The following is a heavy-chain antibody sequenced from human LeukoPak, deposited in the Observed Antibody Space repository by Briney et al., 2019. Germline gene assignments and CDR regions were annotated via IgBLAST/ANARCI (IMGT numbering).Heavy chain of an antibody. V-gene: IGHV4-31*03. D-gene: IGHD3-10*01. CDR1: GGSISSGGYY. CDR3: AREYYYGSGSYSFDC. J-gene: IGHJ4*02. Sequence: SQTLSLTCTVSGGSISSGGYYWSWIRQHPGKGLEWIGYIYYSGSTYYNPSLKSRVTISVDTSKNQFSLKLSSVTAADTAVYYCAREYYYGSGSYSFDCWGQGTLVTVSS. CDR2: IYYSGST.